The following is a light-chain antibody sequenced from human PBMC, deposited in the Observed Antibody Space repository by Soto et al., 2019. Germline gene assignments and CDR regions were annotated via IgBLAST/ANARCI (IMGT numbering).Light chain of an antibody. J-gene: IGKJ1*01. CDR3: QQYGSSPRK. V-gene: IGKV3-20*01. Sequence: EIVMTQSPATLSVSPGERATLSCRASQSVTRNQLVWYQQKPGQAPRLLIYGASSRATGIPDRFSGSGSGTDFTLTISRLEPEDSAVYYCQQYGSSPRKFGQGTKVDIK. CDR2: GAS. CDR1: QSVTRNQ.